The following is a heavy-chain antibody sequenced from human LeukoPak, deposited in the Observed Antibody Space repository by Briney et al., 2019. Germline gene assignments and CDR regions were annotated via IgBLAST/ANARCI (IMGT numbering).Heavy chain of an antibody. V-gene: IGHV3-72*01. D-gene: IGHD6-13*01. CDR3: AREPIAAAGTFDY. Sequence: PGGSLRLSCAASGFTFSDHYMDWVRQAPGKGLEWVGRTRNKANSYTTEYAASVKGRFTISRDDSKNSLYLQMNSLKTEDTAVYYCAREPIAAAGTFDYWGQGTLVTVSS. J-gene: IGHJ4*02. CDR1: GFTFSDHY. CDR2: TRNKANSYTT.